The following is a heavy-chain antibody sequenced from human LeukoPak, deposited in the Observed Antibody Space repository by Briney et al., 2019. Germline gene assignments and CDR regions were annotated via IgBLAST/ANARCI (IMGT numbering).Heavy chain of an antibody. D-gene: IGHD2-15*01. CDR2: ISYDGSDK. CDR3: AREGGHLIDARGAVDY. Sequence: GRSLRLSCAASGFTFSSYAIHWVRQAPGKGPEWLARISYDGSDKDYAHSVKGRFTISSDNSKKTLYLQMNSLTAEDTALYHCAREGGHLIDARGAVDYWGQGTLVTVSS. CDR1: GFTFSSYA. V-gene: IGHV3-30-3*01. J-gene: IGHJ4*02.